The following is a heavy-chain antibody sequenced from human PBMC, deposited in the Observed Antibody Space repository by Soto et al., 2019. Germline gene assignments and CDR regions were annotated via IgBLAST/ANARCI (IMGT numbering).Heavy chain of an antibody. CDR1: GGTFSSYA. CDR3: ARDYRRNDYRMNPFGRYYYYGMDV. J-gene: IGHJ6*02. V-gene: IGHV1-69*06. Sequence: QVQLVQSGAEVKKPGSSVKVSCKASGGTFSSYAISWVRQAPGQGLEWMGGIIPIFGTANYAQKYQGRVTSTAVKSTSKAYVELSSLSAEDTAVYYCARDYRRNDYRMNPFGRYYYYGMDVWGQGTTVTVSS. D-gene: IGHD4-4*01. CDR2: IIPIFGTA.